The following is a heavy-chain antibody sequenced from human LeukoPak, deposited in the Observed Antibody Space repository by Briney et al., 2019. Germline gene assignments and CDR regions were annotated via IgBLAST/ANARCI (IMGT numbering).Heavy chain of an antibody. CDR1: GGSFSGYY. J-gene: IGHJ6*03. D-gene: IGHD6-19*01. V-gene: IGHV4-34*01. CDR3: ARHVRNWLGYYYYYYMDV. CDR2: INHSGST. Sequence: PSETLSLTCAVYGGSFSGYYWSWIRQPPGKGLEWIGEINHSGSTNYNPSLKSRVTISVDTSKNQFSLKLSSVTAADTAVYYCARHVRNWLGYYYYYYMDVWGKGTTVTISS.